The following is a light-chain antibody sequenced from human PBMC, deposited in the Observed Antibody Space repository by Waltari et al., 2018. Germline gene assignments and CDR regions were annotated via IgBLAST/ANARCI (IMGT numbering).Light chain of an antibody. CDR2: GAS. CDR1: QSVSSN. J-gene: IGKJ2*02. Sequence: EIVMTQSPANLSVSPGERATLSCRASQSVSSNVAWYQQKPGQAPRLLIYGASTRATGSPARFSGSGSGTEFTLTISSMQSEDFAVYYCQQYNNWPPCTFGQGTKLEIK. CDR3: QQYNNWPPCT. V-gene: IGKV3-15*01.